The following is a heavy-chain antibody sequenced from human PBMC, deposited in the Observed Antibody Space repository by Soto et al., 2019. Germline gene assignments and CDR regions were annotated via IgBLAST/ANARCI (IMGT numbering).Heavy chain of an antibody. CDR1: GFTFSSYG. V-gene: IGHV3-33*01. CDR2: IWYDGSNK. D-gene: IGHD3-22*01. CDR3: ARETQYYYDSSGYSYFDY. J-gene: IGHJ4*02. Sequence: GGSLRLSCAASGFTFSSYGMHWVRQAPGKGLEWVAVIWYDGSNKYYADSVKGRFTISRDNSKNTLYLQMNSLRAEDTAVYYCARETQYYYDSSGYSYFDYWGPGTLVTVSS.